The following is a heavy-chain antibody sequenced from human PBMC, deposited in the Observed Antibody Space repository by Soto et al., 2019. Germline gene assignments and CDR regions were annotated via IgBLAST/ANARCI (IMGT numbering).Heavy chain of an antibody. J-gene: IGHJ5*02. CDR1: SGSISSSNW. CDR3: ARQGFGGSYLPNWFDP. V-gene: IGHV4-4*02. Sequence: PSETLSLTCAVSSGSISSSNWWSWVRQPPGKGLEWIGEIYYSGSTNYNPSLKSRVTISVDTSKNQFSLKLSSVTAADSALYYCARQGFGGSYLPNWFDPWGQGTLVTVSS. D-gene: IGHD1-26*01. CDR2: IYYSGST.